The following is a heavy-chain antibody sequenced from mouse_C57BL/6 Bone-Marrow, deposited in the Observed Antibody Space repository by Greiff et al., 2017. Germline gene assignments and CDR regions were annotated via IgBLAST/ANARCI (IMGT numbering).Heavy chain of an antibody. D-gene: IGHD2-1*01. CDR3: ARGGNYGGYYFDY. V-gene: IGHV1-47*01. CDR2: FHPYNDDT. Sequence: QVQLQQSGAELVKPGASVQLSCKASGYTFTTSPIEWMKQNHGKSLEWIGNFHPYNDDTKYNEKFKGKATLTVEKSSSTVYLELSRLTSDDSAVYYCARGGNYGGYYFDYWGQGTTLTVSS. CDR1: GYTFTTSP. J-gene: IGHJ2*01.